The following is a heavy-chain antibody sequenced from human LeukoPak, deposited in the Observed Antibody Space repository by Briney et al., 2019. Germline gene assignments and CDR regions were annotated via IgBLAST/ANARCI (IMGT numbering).Heavy chain of an antibody. CDR1: GFTFRDYA. V-gene: IGHV3-9*03. CDR2: ISWDSSSV. CDR3: AKDVGGPLADAFDI. J-gene: IGHJ3*02. D-gene: IGHD2-15*01. Sequence: GGSLRLPCAASGFTFRDYAMSWVRQAPGKGLEWVSGISWDSSSVAYADSVKGRFTISRDNAKNSLYLQMNSLRAEDMALYYCAKDVGGPLADAFDIWGQGTMVTVSS.